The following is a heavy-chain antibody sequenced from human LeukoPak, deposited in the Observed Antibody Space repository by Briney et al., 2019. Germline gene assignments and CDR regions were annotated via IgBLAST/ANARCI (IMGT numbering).Heavy chain of an antibody. D-gene: IGHD4-17*01. CDR1: GFTFSSYG. J-gene: IGHJ4*02. V-gene: IGHV3-30*18. CDR3: AKATPTGYFDY. CDR2: ISYDGSNK. Sequence: PGGSLRLSCAASGFTFSSYGMHWVRQAPGKGLEWVAVISYDGSNKYYADSVKGRFTISRDNSKNTLYLQMNSLRAEDTAVYYCAKATPTGYFDYWGQGTLVTVSS.